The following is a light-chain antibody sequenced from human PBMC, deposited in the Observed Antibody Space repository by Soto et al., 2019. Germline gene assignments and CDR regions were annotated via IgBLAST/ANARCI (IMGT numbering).Light chain of an antibody. CDR2: AAS. J-gene: IGKJ1*01. V-gene: IGKV1-39*01. Sequence: DIQMTQSPSSLSASVGDRVTITCRASQSLDRYLNWYQQKPGKAPQVLIFAASRLQTGVPSRFCGTGTGTDFTLTISSLQPEDFATYYCQQNYTPPWTFGLGTKVEIK. CDR1: QSLDRY. CDR3: QQNYTPPWT.